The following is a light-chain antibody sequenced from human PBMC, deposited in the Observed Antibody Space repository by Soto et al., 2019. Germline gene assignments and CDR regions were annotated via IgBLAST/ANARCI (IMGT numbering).Light chain of an antibody. CDR1: QSVSSY. Sequence: EIVLTQSPATLSLSPGERANLSCRASQSVSSYLAWYQQKPGQAPRLLIYDASKRATGIPARFSGSGSGTDFTLTISSLEPEDFAVYFCQQHSNWPSAFGQGTKVEIK. CDR3: QQHSNWPSA. V-gene: IGKV3-11*01. CDR2: DAS. J-gene: IGKJ1*01.